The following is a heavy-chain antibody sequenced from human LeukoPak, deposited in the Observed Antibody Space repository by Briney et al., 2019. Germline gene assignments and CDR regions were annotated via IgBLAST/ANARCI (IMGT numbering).Heavy chain of an antibody. Sequence: SETLSLTCTVSGGSINYYYWMWIRQPPGKGLEWIGYIYYSGGTHYNPSLKSRVTMLVDTSKNQFSLKLTAVTAADTAVYYCASYYSNYGIYGMGVWGQGTTVTVSS. V-gene: IGHV4-59*01. CDR2: IYYSGGT. D-gene: IGHD4-11*01. CDR3: ASYYSNYGIYGMGV. CDR1: GGSINYYY. J-gene: IGHJ6*02.